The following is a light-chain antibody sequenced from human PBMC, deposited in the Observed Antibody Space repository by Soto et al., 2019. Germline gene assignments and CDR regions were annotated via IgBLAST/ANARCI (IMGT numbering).Light chain of an antibody. Sequence: DIQMTQSPSILSAAVGDGVTIACRARQSVTLWLTWYQQKTGKAPKLLLYKASTLESGGPSRFSGNGSEPDSLISDNSLQPDDMGTYDCQQYNSFPYSCGQ. CDR3: QQYNSFPYS. V-gene: IGKV1-5*03. CDR2: KAS. J-gene: IGKJ2*01. CDR1: QSVTLW.